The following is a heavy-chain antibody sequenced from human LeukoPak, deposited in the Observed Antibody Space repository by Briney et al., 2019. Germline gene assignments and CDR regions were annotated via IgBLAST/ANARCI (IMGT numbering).Heavy chain of an antibody. CDR2: INHSGST. CDR1: GGSFSGYY. Sequence: SETLSLTCAVYGGSFSGYYWSWIRQPPGKGLEWIGEINHSGSTYYNPSLKSRVTISVDTSKNQFSLKLSSVTAADTAVYYCARAGYSSSWYPDGSKTFDYWGQGTLVTVSS. CDR3: ARAGYSSSWYPDGSKTFDY. J-gene: IGHJ4*02. V-gene: IGHV4-34*01. D-gene: IGHD6-13*01.